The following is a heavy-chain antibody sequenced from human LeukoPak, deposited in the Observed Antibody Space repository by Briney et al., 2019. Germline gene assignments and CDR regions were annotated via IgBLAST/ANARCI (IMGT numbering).Heavy chain of an antibody. J-gene: IGHJ4*02. V-gene: IGHV4-30-2*01. CDR2: IYHSGST. CDR1: GGSISSGGYS. D-gene: IGHD4-17*01. CDR3: AVFFSDGDYVRQFDY. Sequence: PSETLSLTCTVSGGSISSGGYSWSWIRQPPGKGLEWIGYIYHSGSTYYNPSLKSRVTISVDRSKNQFSLKLSSVTAADTAVYYCAVFFSDGDYVRQFDYWGQGTLVTVSS.